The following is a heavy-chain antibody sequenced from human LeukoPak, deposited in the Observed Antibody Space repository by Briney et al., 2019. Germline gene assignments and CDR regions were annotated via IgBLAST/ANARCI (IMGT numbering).Heavy chain of an antibody. CDR2: IIPTFGTA. CDR1: GGTLSSYA. D-gene: IGHD6-13*01. V-gene: IGHV1-69*13. J-gene: IGHJ4*02. Sequence: ASVKVSCKASGGTLSSYAISWVRQAPGQGLEWMGGIIPTFGTANYAQKFQGRVTITADESTSTAYMELSSLRSEDTAVYYCASPIAAAGNREDFDYWGQGTLVTVSS. CDR3: ASPIAAAGNREDFDY.